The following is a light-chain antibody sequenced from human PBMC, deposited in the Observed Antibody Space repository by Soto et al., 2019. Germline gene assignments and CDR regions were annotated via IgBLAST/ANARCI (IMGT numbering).Light chain of an antibody. J-gene: IGLJ3*02. Sequence: QSVLTQPASVSGSPGQSITISCTGTSSDIGGYKYVSWYQQHPGKAPKLIIYEVSDRPSGVSNRFSGSKSGNTASLTISGLLAEDEADHYCNSYTSSSTWVFGGGTKLTVL. V-gene: IGLV2-14*01. CDR2: EVS. CDR1: SSDIGGYKY. CDR3: NSYTSSSTWV.